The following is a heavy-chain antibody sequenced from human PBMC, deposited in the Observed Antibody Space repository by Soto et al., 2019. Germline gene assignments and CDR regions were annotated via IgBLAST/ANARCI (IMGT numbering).Heavy chain of an antibody. CDR2: ISGSGGST. V-gene: IGHV3-23*01. Sequence: GGSLRLSCAASGFTFSSYAMSWVRQAPGKGLEWVSAISGSGGSTYYADSVKGRFTISRDNSKNTLYLQMNSLRAEDTAVYYCAKNERYNLVGYYYYYYGMDVWGQGTTVTVSS. D-gene: IGHD1-20*01. J-gene: IGHJ6*02. CDR1: GFTFSSYA. CDR3: AKNERYNLVGYYYYYYGMDV.